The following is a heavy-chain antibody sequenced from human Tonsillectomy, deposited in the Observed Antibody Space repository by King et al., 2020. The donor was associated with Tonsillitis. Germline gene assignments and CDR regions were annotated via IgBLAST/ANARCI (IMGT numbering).Heavy chain of an antibody. V-gene: IGHV3-23*04. D-gene: IGHD3-9*01. CDR3: AQASSNYAILTCYYYFAY. CDR1: GFTFSSYA. J-gene: IGHJ4*02. Sequence: VQLVESGGGLVQPGGSLRLSCAASGFTFSSYAMSWVRQAPGKGLEWVSAISGSGGSTYYADSVKGRFTISRDNSKNTLYLQITSLRAEDTAVYYCAQASSNYAILTCYYYFAYWGQGTLVTVSS. CDR2: ISGSGGST.